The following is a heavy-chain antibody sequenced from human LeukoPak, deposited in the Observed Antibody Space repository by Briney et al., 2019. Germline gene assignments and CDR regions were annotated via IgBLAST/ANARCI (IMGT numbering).Heavy chain of an antibody. CDR2: IIPIFGTA. D-gene: IGHD2-15*01. Sequence: ASVKVSCKAPGGTFSSYAISWVRQAPGQGLEWMGGIIPIFGTANYAQKFQGRVTITADESTSTAYMELSSLRSEDTAVYYCARDCSGGSCYDRFDYWGQGTLVTVSS. V-gene: IGHV1-69*01. J-gene: IGHJ4*02. CDR3: ARDCSGGSCYDRFDY. CDR1: GGTFSSYA.